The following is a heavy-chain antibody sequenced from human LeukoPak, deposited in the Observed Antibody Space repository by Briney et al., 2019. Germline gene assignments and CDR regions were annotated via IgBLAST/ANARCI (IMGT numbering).Heavy chain of an antibody. CDR3: ARSGGYCSSTSCYTLYMDV. D-gene: IGHD2-2*02. Sequence: SVKVSCKASGGTFSSYAISWVRQAPGQGLEWMGGIIPIFGTANYAQKFQGRVTITTDESTSTAYMELSSLRSEDTAVYYCARSGGYCSSTSCYTLYMDVWGKGTTVTVSS. CDR2: IIPIFGTA. J-gene: IGHJ6*03. CDR1: GGTFSSYA. V-gene: IGHV1-69*05.